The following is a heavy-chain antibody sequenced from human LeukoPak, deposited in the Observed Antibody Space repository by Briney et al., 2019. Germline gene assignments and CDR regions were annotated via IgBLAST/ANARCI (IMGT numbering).Heavy chain of an antibody. J-gene: IGHJ6*02. CDR3: ARGPSIYAGGPERLTGYYLGYYGMDV. CDR1: GFTFSRYW. CDR2: IKENGSEK. D-gene: IGHD3-9*01. Sequence: GGSLRLSCAASGFTFSRYWMTWVRQAPGKGLEWVANIKENGSEKYYVDSVKGRFTISRDNAKNSLYLQMNSLRAEDTAVYYCARGPSIYAGGPERLTGYYLGYYGMDVWGQGITVTVSS. V-gene: IGHV3-7*01.